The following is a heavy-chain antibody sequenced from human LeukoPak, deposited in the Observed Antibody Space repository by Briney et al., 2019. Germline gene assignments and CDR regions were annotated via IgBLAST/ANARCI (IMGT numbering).Heavy chain of an antibody. CDR3: ARVADSSSLGYFDY. D-gene: IGHD6-13*01. CDR2: ISSSGSTI. Sequence: GGSLRLSCAASGFTFSDYYMSWIRQAPGKGLEWVSYISSSGSTIYYADSVKGRFTISRDNAKNSLYLQMNSLRTEDTAVYYCARVADSSSLGYFDYWGQGTLVTVSS. CDR1: GFTFSDYY. V-gene: IGHV3-11*01. J-gene: IGHJ4*02.